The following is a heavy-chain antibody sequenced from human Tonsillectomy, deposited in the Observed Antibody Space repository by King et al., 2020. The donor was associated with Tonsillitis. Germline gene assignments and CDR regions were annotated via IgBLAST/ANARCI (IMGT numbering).Heavy chain of an antibody. CDR1: GFTFSSYS. Sequence: VQLVESGGGLVKPGGSLRLSCAASGFTFSSYSMNWGRQAPGKGLEWGSSHSSSSSCIYYADSVKGRFTISRDNAKNSLYLQMNSLRAEDTAVYYCVRVGAFPDGALDYWGQGTLVTVSS. D-gene: IGHD3-16*01. V-gene: IGHV3-21*01. J-gene: IGHJ4*02. CDR2: HSSSSSCI. CDR3: VRVGAFPDGALDY.